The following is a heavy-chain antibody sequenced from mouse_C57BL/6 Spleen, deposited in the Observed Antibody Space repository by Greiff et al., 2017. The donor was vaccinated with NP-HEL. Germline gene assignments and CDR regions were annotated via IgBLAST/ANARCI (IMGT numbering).Heavy chain of an antibody. CDR1: GFTFSDAW. CDR2: IRNKANNHAT. CDR3: TRPYYYGSRGFAY. J-gene: IGHJ3*01. Sequence: EVQLVESGGGLVQPGGSMKLSCAASGFTFSDAWMDWVRQSPEKGLEWVAEIRNKANNHATYYAESVKGRFTISRDDSKSSVYLQMNSLRAEDTGIYYCTRPYYYGSRGFAYWGQGTLVTVSA. V-gene: IGHV6-6*01. D-gene: IGHD1-1*01.